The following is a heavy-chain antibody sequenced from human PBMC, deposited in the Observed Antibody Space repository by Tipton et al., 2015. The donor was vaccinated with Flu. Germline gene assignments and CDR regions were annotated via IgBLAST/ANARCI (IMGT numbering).Heavy chain of an antibody. V-gene: IGHV4-39*07. CDR3: ARDLWNDRRAYYYYGVDV. J-gene: IGHJ6*02. Sequence: TLSLTCTVSGDSISTTIYYWGWVRQPPGKGLEWIGSIYYSGTTYYNPSLKSRVTISVVSSKNEFSLTLASLTAADTAVYYCARDLWNDRRAYYYYGVDVWGQGTTVTVSS. D-gene: IGHD1-1*01. CDR2: IYYSGTT. CDR1: GDSISTTIYY.